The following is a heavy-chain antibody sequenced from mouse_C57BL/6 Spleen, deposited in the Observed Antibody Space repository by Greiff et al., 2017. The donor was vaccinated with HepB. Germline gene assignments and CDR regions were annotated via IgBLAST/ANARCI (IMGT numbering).Heavy chain of an antibody. CDR2: INYDGSST. D-gene: IGHD1-1*01. J-gene: IGHJ3*01. CDR3: AREGDYYGSSYWFAY. Sequence: EVKLQESEGGLVQPGSSMKLSCPASGFTFSDYYMAWVRQVPEKGLEWVANINYDGSSTYYLDSLKSRFIISRDNAKNILYLQMSRLKSEDTATYYCAREGDYYGSSYWFAYWGQGTLVTVSA. V-gene: IGHV5-16*01. CDR1: GFTFSDYY.